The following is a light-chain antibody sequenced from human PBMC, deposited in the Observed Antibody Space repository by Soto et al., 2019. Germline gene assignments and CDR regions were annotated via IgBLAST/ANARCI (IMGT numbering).Light chain of an antibody. V-gene: IGKV2-28*01. CDR1: ARLLDKNGYNY. CDR2: LGS. J-gene: IGKJ1*01. CDR3: MQPLENFRT. Sequence: IVMTQSPLSLSVTPGEAASISCMSSARLLDKNGYNYVDWYMQKPGQSPQLLIYLGSNRASGVPDRFSGSGSDTYFTLEISRVEADDVGVYYCMQPLENFRTFGQGTKVDIK.